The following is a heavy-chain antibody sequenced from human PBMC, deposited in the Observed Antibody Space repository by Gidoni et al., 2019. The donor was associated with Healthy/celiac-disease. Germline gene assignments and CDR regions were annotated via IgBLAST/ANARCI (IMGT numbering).Heavy chain of an antibody. CDR3: ARDFGSTILYYMDV. D-gene: IGHD2-2*01. V-gene: IGHV3-30-3*01. Sequence: QVQLVESGGGVVQPGRSLRLSCAASGFTFSSYAMHWVRQAPGKGLEWVAVISYDGSNKYYADSVKGRFTISRDNSKNTLYLQMNSLRAEDTAVYYCARDFGSTILYYMDVWGKGTTVTVSS. J-gene: IGHJ6*03. CDR2: ISYDGSNK. CDR1: GFTFSSYA.